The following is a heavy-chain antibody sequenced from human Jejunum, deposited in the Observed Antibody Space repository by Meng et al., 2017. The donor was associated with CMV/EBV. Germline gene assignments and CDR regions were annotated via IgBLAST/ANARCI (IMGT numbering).Heavy chain of an antibody. CDR3: AFMRGQPRRNYFDF. CDR2: MYYDGSQ. CDR1: GGSLSSSSNY. Sequence: QFQLRESGPGLVRPSETLSLPCSAPGGSLSSSSNYWGWVRQPPGKGLEWIGNMYYDGSQYYDPSLKSRVSIFADLSRNQFSLRLASVSAADTAMYYCAFMRGQPRRNYFDFWGPGTPVTVSS. J-gene: IGHJ5*01. V-gene: IGHV4-39*07. D-gene: IGHD1-14*01.